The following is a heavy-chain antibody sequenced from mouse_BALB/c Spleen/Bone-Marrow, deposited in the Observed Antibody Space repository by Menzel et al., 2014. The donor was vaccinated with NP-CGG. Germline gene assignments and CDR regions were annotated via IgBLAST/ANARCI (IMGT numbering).Heavy chain of an antibody. CDR2: IWAGGST. V-gene: IGHV2-9*02. J-gene: IGHJ2*01. Sequence: QVQLKHSGPGLVSPSQSLSIPCTVSGFSLTSYGVHWVRLPPGKGLEWLGAIWAGGSTNYNSALMSRLSISKDNSKSQVFLKMNSLQTDDTAMYYCASNPYFDYWGQGTTLTVSS. CDR3: ASNPYFDY. D-gene: IGHD6-1*01. CDR1: GFSLTSYG.